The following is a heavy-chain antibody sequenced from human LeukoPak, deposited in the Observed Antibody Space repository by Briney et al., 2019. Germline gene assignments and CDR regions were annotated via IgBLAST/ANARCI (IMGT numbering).Heavy chain of an antibody. J-gene: IGHJ5*02. CDR1: GFPFSSHW. Sequence: GGSLRLSCAASGFPFSSHWLSWFRQSPGKGLEWVAHISHDGSEKHYVDSVKGRFTISRDDAKNSLFLQMNSLRAEDTAVYYCARESTEDRLGSWGQGTLVTVSS. V-gene: IGHV3-7*01. CDR2: ISHDGSEK. CDR3: ARESTEDRLGS. D-gene: IGHD5/OR15-5a*01.